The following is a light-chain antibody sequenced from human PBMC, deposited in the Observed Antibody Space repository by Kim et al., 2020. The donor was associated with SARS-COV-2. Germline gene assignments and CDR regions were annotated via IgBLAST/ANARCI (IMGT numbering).Light chain of an antibody. Sequence: DIQMTQSPYSLSASVGDRVTITCRTSQNINSHLNWYHQKPGRAPKLLIYAASTLQGGVPSRFSGSGSETDFTITISSLQPEDFATYFCQQTYISPFTFGPGTKVDIK. CDR2: AAS. CDR3: QQTYISPFT. J-gene: IGKJ3*01. V-gene: IGKV1-39*01. CDR1: QNINSH.